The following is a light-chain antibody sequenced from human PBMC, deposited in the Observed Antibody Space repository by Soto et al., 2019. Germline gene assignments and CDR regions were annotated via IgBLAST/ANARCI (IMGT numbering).Light chain of an antibody. CDR3: QKYNSAPRT. V-gene: IGKV1-27*01. CDR2: AAS. J-gene: IGKJ1*01. Sequence: DLQMTQSPSSLSASVGDRVTITCRASQGIIDYLAWYQQRPGKPPRLLIYAASTLQSGVPSRFSGSGAGTDFTLTISSLQPEDVATYYCQKYNSAPRTFGQGTKVEIK. CDR1: QGIIDY.